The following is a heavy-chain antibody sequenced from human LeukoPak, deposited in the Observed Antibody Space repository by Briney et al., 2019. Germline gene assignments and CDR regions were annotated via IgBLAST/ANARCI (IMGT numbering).Heavy chain of an antibody. V-gene: IGHV4-59*08. D-gene: IGHD6-13*01. J-gene: IGHJ4*02. CDR3: ARNGRQQAYYFDY. Sequence: SETLSLTCSVSGGSISSYYWSWIRQPPGKGPEWIGYISYSGSTYYNPSLKSRVTISVDTSENQFSLKVSSMTAADTAVYYCARNGRQQAYYFDYWGQGILVTVSS. CDR2: ISYSGST. CDR1: GGSISSYY.